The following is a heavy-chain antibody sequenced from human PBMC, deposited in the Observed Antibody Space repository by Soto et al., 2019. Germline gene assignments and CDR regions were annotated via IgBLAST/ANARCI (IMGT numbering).Heavy chain of an antibody. Sequence: QVQLLQSGAEVKRPGSSVKVSCKASGDTFSFYSINWVRQAPGLGLEWMGRVDPILSMSNYAQRFQGRVKMTAYKSTSRAYMQLSGLRSEDTAMYYCATSYGSGYRAFDYWGQGALVTVSS. V-gene: IGHV1-69*04. CDR2: VDPILSMS. CDR1: GDTFSFYS. D-gene: IGHD3-10*01. J-gene: IGHJ4*02. CDR3: ATSYGSGYRAFDY.